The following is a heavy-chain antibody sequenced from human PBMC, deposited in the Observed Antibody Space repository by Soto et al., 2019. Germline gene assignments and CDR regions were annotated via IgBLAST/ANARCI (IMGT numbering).Heavy chain of an antibody. CDR1: GGSISSYY. V-gene: IGHV4-59*01. Sequence: SETLSLTCTVSGGSISSYYWSWIRQPPGKGLEWIGYIYYSGSTNYNPSLKSRVTISVDTSKNQFSLKLSSVTAADTAVYYCASGGYCSGGSCYYYYYMDVWGKGTTVTVSS. CDR2: IYYSGST. J-gene: IGHJ6*03. D-gene: IGHD2-15*01. CDR3: ASGGYCSGGSCYYYYYMDV.